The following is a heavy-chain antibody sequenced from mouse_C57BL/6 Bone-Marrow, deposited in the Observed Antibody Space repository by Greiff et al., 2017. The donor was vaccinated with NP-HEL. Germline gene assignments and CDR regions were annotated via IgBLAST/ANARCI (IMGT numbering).Heavy chain of an antibody. V-gene: IGHV1-85*01. CDR1: GYTFTSYD. CDR3: ARSYGSRYWYFDV. Sequence: VQLQQSGPELVKPGASVKLSCKASGYTFTSYDINWVKQRPGQGLEWIGWIYPRDGSTKYNQKFKGKATLTVDTSSSTASMELHSLTSEDSAVYFCARSYGSRYWYFDVWGTGTTVTVAS. J-gene: IGHJ1*03. CDR2: IYPRDGST. D-gene: IGHD1-1*01.